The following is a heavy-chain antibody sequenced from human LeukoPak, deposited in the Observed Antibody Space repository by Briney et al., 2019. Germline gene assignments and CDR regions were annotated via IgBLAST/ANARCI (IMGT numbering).Heavy chain of an antibody. D-gene: IGHD1-1*01. CDR1: GGSISSGGYS. CDR3: ARERYDSYYYYGMDV. V-gene: IGHV4-30-2*01. Sequence: SQTLSLTCAVSGGSISSGGYSWSWIRQPPGKGLEWIGYIYHSGSTYYNPSLKSRVTISVDRSKNQFSLKLSPVTAADTAVYYCARERYDSYYYYGMDVWGQGTTVTVSS. CDR2: IYHSGST. J-gene: IGHJ6*02.